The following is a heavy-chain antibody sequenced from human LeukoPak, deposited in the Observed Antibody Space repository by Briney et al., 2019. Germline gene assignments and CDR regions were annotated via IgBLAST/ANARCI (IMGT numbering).Heavy chain of an antibody. D-gene: IGHD2-2*01. J-gene: IGHJ3*02. CDR1: GGSISSGNYY. Sequence: SETLSLTCTVSGGSISSGNYYWSWIRQPAGKGLEWIGRIYTVGSTYYNPSVKSRVTISMDTSKNQFSLRLSSVTAADTAVYYCARHGPTYYQKAFDIWGQGTIVTVSS. CDR2: IYTVGST. CDR3: ARHGPTYYQKAFDI. V-gene: IGHV4-61*02.